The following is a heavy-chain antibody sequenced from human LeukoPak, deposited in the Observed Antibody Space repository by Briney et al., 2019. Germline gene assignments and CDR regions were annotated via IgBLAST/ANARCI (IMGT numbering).Heavy chain of an antibody. V-gene: IGHV3-30*18. CDR1: GFTFSSYG. D-gene: IGHD6-13*01. CDR3: AKEASAYRSRSLDY. J-gene: IGHJ4*02. CDR2: ISHDGKIS. Sequence: GGSLRLSCAASGFTFSSYGMQWVRQAPGKGLEWVAVISHDGKISYYTDFVKGQFVISRDNSKNTLYLQMNSLRPEDRAVYYCAKEASAYRSRSLDYSGQGTLVTVSS.